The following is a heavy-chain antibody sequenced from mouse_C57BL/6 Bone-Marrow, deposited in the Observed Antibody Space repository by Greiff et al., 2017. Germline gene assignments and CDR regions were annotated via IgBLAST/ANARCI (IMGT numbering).Heavy chain of an antibody. CDR1: GFTFSDYG. J-gene: IGHJ2*01. CDR3: ARQDYDYDDGAYYFDY. Sequence: DVMLVESGGGLVKPGGSLKLSCAASGFTFSDYGMHWVRQAPEKGLAWVAYISSGSSTIYYADTVKGRFTISRDNATNPLFLQMTSLRSADTAMSYCARQDYDYDDGAYYFDYWGQGTTLTVSS. CDR2: ISSGSSTI. V-gene: IGHV5-17*01. D-gene: IGHD2-4*01.